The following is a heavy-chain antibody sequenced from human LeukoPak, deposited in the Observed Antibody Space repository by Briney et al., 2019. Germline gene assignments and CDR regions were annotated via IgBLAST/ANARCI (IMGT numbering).Heavy chain of an antibody. CDR3: ARDKGYYDSSGYLYDAFDI. V-gene: IGHV4-61*02. CDR1: GGSISSGSYY. D-gene: IGHD3-22*01. J-gene: IGHJ3*02. Sequence: SQTLSLTCTVSGGSISSGSYYWSWIRQPAGKGLEWIGRICTSGSTNYNPSLKSRVTISVDTSKSQFSLKLSSVTAADTAVYYCARDKGYYDSSGYLYDAFDIWGQGTMVTVSS. CDR2: ICTSGST.